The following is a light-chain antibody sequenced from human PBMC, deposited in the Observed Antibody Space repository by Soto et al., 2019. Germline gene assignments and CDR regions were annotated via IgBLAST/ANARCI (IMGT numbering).Light chain of an antibody. Sequence: DIQMTQSPSTLSGSVGDRVTITCRASQTISSWLAWYQQKPGKAPKLLIYKASTLKSGVPSRFSGSGSGTEFTLTISSLQPDDFATYYCQQANSFPLTFGGGTKVDIK. V-gene: IGKV1-5*03. CDR1: QTISSW. CDR3: QQANSFPLT. CDR2: KAS. J-gene: IGKJ4*01.